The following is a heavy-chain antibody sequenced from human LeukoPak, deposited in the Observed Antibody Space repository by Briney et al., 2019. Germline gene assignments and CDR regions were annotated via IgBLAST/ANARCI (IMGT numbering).Heavy chain of an antibody. CDR3: AKDRYVSWAYQLSHFDY. D-gene: IGHD2-2*01. Sequence: GGSLRLSCAASAVTFSSYTMSWVRQAPGKGLEWVSAISNSGGSTYYADSVKGRFTISRDNSKNTLYLQMNSLRGEDPAVYYCAKDRYVSWAYQLSHFDYWGQGTLVTVSS. J-gene: IGHJ4*02. CDR2: ISNSGGST. V-gene: IGHV3-23*01. CDR1: AVTFSSYT.